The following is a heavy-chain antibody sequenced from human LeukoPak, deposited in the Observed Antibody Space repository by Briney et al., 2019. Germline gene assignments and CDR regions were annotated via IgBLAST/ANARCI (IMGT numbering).Heavy chain of an antibody. J-gene: IGHJ4*02. CDR1: GGSFSGYY. CDR3: ARGGGDFWSVLDHY. Sequence: PSETLSLTCAVYGGSFSGYYWSWIRQPPGKGLEWIGEINHSGSTNYNPSLKSRVTISVDTSKNQFSLKLSSVTAADTAVYYCARGGGDFWSVLDHYWGQRTLVTVST. D-gene: IGHD3-3*01. CDR2: INHSGST. V-gene: IGHV4-34*01.